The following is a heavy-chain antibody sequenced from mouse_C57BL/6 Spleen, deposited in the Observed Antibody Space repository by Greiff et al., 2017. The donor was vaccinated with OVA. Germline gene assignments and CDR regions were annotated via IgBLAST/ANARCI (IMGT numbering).Heavy chain of an antibody. Sequence: EVKLVESGAELVKPGASVKLSCTASGFNIKDYYMHWVKQRTEQGLEWIGRIDPEDGETKYAPKFQGKATITADTSSNTAYLQLSSLTSEDTAVYYCARASGSPYDAMDYWGQGTSVTVSS. J-gene: IGHJ4*01. CDR1: GFNIKDYY. CDR3: ARASGSPYDAMDY. V-gene: IGHV14-2*01. D-gene: IGHD1-1*01. CDR2: IDPEDGET.